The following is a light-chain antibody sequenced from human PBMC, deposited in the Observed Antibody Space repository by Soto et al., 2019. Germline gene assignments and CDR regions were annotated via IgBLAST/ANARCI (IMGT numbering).Light chain of an antibody. CDR1: QSVLYSSNNKNY. Sequence: DIVMTQSPDSLAVSLGERATINCKSSQSVLYSSNNKNYLAWYQQKPGQPPKLLIYWASARESGVPDRFSGSASGTDFTLPISSLQAEDVAVYYCHQYYNTPWTFGQGTKVQIK. CDR3: HQYYNTPWT. CDR2: WAS. V-gene: IGKV4-1*01. J-gene: IGKJ1*01.